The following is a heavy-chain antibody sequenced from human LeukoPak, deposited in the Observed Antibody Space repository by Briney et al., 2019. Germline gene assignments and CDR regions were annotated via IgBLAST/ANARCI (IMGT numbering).Heavy chain of an antibody. CDR1: GFTFSNAW. J-gene: IGHJ4*02. Sequence: NPGGSLRLSCAASGFTFSNAWMSWVRQAPGKGLEWVGRIKSKTDGGTTDYAAPVKGRFTISRDDSKNTLYLQMNSLRAEDTAVYYCARDYPSHYYDSSGYYSLSDYWGQGTLVTVSS. CDR3: ARDYPSHYYDSSGYYSLSDY. CDR2: IKSKTDGGTT. D-gene: IGHD3-22*01. V-gene: IGHV3-15*01.